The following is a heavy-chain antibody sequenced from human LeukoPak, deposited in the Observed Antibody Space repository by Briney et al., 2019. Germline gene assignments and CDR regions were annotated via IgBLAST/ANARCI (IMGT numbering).Heavy chain of an antibody. CDR2: IYSSGST. CDR3: ARDGGSYLNYFDY. D-gene: IGHD1-26*01. V-gene: IGHV4-59*01. Sequence: SETLSLTCNVSGGSIRGYYWSWIRQPPGKGLEWIGYIYSSGSTNYNPSLKSRVTMSVDTSKNQFSLKVSSVTAADTAVYYCARDGGSYLNYFDYWGQGTLVTVSS. CDR1: GGSIRGYY. J-gene: IGHJ4*02.